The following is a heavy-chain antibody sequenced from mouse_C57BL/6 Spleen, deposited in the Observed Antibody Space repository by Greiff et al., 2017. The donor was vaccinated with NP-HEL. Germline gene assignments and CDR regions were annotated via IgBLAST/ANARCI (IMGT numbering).Heavy chain of an antibody. J-gene: IGHJ4*01. V-gene: IGHV1-54*01. CDR2: INPGSGGT. D-gene: IGHD2-3*01. CDR1: GYAFTNYL. CDR3: ARLYDFYAMDY. Sequence: LVESGAELVRPGTSVKVSCKASGYAFTNYLIEWVKQRPGQGLEWIGVINPGSGGTNYNEKFKGKATLTADKSSSTAYMQLSSLTSEDSAVYFCARLYDFYAMDYWGQGTSVTVSS.